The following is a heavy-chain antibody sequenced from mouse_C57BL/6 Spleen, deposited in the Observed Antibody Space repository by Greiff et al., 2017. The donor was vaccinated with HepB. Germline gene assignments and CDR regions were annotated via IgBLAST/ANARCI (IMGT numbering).Heavy chain of an antibody. J-gene: IGHJ3*01. CDR2: IDPSDSYT. CDR1: GYTFTSYW. CDR3: ATYDSNDLFAY. V-gene: IGHV1-69*01. D-gene: IGHD2-5*01. Sequence: VQLQQSGAELVMPGASVKLSCKASGYTFTSYWMHWVKQRPGQGLEWIGEIDPSDSYTNYNQKFKGKSTLTVDKSSSTAFMQLSSLTSEDSAVYYCATYDSNDLFAYWGQGTLVTVSA.